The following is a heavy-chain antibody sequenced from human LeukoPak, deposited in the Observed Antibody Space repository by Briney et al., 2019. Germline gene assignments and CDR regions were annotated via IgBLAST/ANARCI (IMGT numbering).Heavy chain of an antibody. D-gene: IGHD1-26*01. CDR2: FDPEDGET. Sequence: ASVKVSCKVSGYTLTELSMHWVRQAPGKGLEWMGGFDPEDGETIYAQKFQGRVTMTEDTSTDTAYMELSSLRSEDTAVYYCVTVLMGAGGYYGMDVWGQGTTVTVSS. V-gene: IGHV1-24*01. J-gene: IGHJ6*02. CDR1: GYTLTELS. CDR3: VTVLMGAGGYYGMDV.